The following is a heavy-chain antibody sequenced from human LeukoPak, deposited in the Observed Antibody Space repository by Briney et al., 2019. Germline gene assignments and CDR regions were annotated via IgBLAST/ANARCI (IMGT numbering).Heavy chain of an antibody. CDR3: AKDMDRQWELKDPYAFDI. V-gene: IGHV3-48*04. CDR2: ITSSGGTI. D-gene: IGHD1-26*01. J-gene: IGHJ3*02. CDR1: GFTFSSYS. Sequence: PGGSLRLSCVGSGFTFSSYSMNWVRQAPGKGLEWVAFITSSGGTIYYADSVKGRFTISRDDRKNSLYLQMNSLRAEDMALYYCAKDMDRQWELKDPYAFDIWGQGTMVTVSS.